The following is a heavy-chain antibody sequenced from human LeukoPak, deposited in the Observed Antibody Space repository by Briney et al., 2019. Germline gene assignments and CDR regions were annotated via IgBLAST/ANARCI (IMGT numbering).Heavy chain of an antibody. Sequence: ASVKVSCKASGGTFSSYAISWVRQAPGQELEWMGGIIPIFGTANYAQKFQGRVTITADESTSTAYMELSSLRSEDTAVYYCARGVGDILTGYIPRNWYFDLWGRGTLVTVSS. J-gene: IGHJ2*01. CDR3: ARGVGDILTGYIPRNWYFDL. D-gene: IGHD3-9*01. CDR1: GGTFSSYA. CDR2: IIPIFGTA. V-gene: IGHV1-69*13.